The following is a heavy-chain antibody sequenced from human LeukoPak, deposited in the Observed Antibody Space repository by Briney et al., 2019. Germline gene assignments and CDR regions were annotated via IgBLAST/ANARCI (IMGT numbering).Heavy chain of an antibody. CDR1: GFTFSSYN. CDR2: ITPSSSTI. CDR3: ASYGMDV. J-gene: IGHJ6*02. V-gene: IGHV3-48*02. Sequence: GGSLRLSCAASGFTFSSYNMNWVRQAPGKGLEWVSYITPSSSTIFYADSVKGRFTISRDNAKNSLYLQMSSLRDEDTAVYYCASYGMDVWGQGTTVTVSS.